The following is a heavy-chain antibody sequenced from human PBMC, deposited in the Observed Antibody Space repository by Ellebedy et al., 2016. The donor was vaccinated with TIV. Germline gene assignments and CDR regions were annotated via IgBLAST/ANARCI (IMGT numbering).Heavy chain of an antibody. CDR3: ASREASGSPLRDGWFDP. V-gene: IGHV4-4*02. J-gene: IGHJ5*02. Sequence: SETLSLTXAVSGGSISSSNWWSWVRQPPGKGLEWIGEIYHSGSTNYNPSLKSRVTISVDKSKNQFSLKLSSVTAADTAVYYCASREASGSPLRDGWFDPWGQGTLVTVSS. D-gene: IGHD1-26*01. CDR2: IYHSGST. CDR1: GGSISSSNW.